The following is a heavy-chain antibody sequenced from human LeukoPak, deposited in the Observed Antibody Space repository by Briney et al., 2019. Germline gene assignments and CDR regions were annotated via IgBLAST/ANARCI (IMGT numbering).Heavy chain of an antibody. CDR2: IYYTGNP. CDR3: ARGGKNSGWYG. D-gene: IGHD6-19*01. V-gene: IGHV4-59*01. J-gene: IGHJ4*02. CDR1: GGSISSYY. Sequence: SETLSLTCTVSGGSISSYYLSWIRQPPGKGLEWIGYIYYTGNPNYNPSLKSRVTISVDTSKNQFSLKLSSVTAADTAVYFCARGGKNSGWYGWGQGTLVTVSS.